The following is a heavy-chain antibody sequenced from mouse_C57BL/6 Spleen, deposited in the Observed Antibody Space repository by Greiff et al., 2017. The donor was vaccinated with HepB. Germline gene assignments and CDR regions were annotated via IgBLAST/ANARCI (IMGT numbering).Heavy chain of an antibody. CDR2: SRNNANDYTT. CDR1: GFTFSDFY. Sequence: EVKLVESGGGLVQSGRSLRLSCATSGFTFSDFYMEWVRQAPGKGLEWIAASRNNANDYTTEYSASVKCRLIVSRDTSQSILYLQMNALGAEDTALYYCARDPYYYGSSHWYFDVWGTGTTVTVSS. CDR3: ARDPYYYGSSHWYFDV. D-gene: IGHD1-1*01. V-gene: IGHV7-1*01. J-gene: IGHJ1*03.